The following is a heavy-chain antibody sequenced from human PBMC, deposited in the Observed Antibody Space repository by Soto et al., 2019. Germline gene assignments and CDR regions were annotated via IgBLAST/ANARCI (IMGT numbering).Heavy chain of an antibody. V-gene: IGHV3-23*01. J-gene: IGHJ3*01. CDR2: ISSSSGATT. CDR1: TFNFNVYS. Sequence: VQLWQSGGDLVQPGGSLRLSCTASTFNFNVYSMTWVRQPPGKGLERFAAISSSSGATTYYAESVKGRFTISRDNSTHTLFLQLNSLRGEDTAMYYCAQMDTLTTSAFDVWGPGAMVTVSS. D-gene: IGHD5-18*01. CDR3: AQMDTLTTSAFDV.